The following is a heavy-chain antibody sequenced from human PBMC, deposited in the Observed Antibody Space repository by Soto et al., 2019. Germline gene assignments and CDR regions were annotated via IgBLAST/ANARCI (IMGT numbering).Heavy chain of an antibody. CDR3: ARGQGELRATFDY. V-gene: IGHV3-30-3*01. CDR1: GFTLRSYA. Sequence: GGSLRLSCAASGFTLRSYAMHWVRQAPGTGLEWVAVISYDGSNKYYADSVKGRFTISRDNSKNTLYLQMNSLRAEDTAVYYCARGQGELRATFDYWSQGSLVTVFS. CDR2: ISYDGSNK. J-gene: IGHJ4*02. D-gene: IGHD1-26*01.